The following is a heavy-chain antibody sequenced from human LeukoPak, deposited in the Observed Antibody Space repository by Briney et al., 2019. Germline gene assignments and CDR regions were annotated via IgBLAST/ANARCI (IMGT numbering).Heavy chain of an antibody. CDR2: INPNSGGT. V-gene: IGHV1/OR15-1*02. CDR3: AREAVLRYFDWYEVGKSRPPNWFDP. D-gene: IGHD3-9*01. Sequence: GASVKVSCKASGYIFTDYYMHWVRQAPGQELGWMRRINPNSGGTNYAQKFQGRVTMTRDTSISTAYTELSSLRSEDTAVYYCAREAVLRYFDWYEVGKSRPPNWFDPWGQGTLVTVSS. J-gene: IGHJ5*02. CDR1: GYIFTDYY.